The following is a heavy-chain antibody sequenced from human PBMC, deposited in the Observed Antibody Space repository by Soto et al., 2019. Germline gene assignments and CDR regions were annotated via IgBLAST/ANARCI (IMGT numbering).Heavy chain of an antibody. Sequence: QVQLQQWGAGLLKPSETLSLTCGVYDGSFSGYYWNWIRQSPGKGPEWSGEINHSGSSNYNPSLKSRVTISVDTSKNQLSLKLTSVTVADTAVYYCASAVGKRITMFRFWFDPSGQGTLVPVSS. J-gene: IGHJ5*02. CDR2: INHSGSS. V-gene: IGHV4-34*01. CDR3: ASAVGKRITMFRFWFDP. D-gene: IGHD3-10*02. CDR1: DGSFSGYY.